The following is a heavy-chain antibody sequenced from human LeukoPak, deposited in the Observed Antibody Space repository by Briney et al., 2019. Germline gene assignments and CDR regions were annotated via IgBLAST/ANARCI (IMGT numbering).Heavy chain of an antibody. J-gene: IGHJ4*02. CDR1: GGSISSSSYD. D-gene: IGHD4-17*01. CDR3: ARHLKGGDYDFDY. V-gene: IGHV4-39*01. Sequence: SETLSLTCTVSGGSISSSSYDWGWIRQPPGKGLEWIGSIYYSGSTYYNPSLKSRVTISVDTSKNQFSLKLSSVTAADTAVYYCARHLKGGDYDFDYWGQGTLVTVSS. CDR2: IYYSGST.